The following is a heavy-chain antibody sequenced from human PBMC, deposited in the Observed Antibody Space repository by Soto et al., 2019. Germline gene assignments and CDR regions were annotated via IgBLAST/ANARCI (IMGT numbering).Heavy chain of an antibody. Sequence: SETLSLTCTVSGDSFSSYYWTWIRQPPGKGLEWIGYIYYSGSTYYNPSLKSRVTMSVDTSRNQFSLKLSSVTAADTAVYYCARHRLGGSYDYWGQGTLVTVSS. CDR2: IYYSGST. CDR3: ARHRLGGSYDY. D-gene: IGHD1-26*01. CDR1: GDSFSSYY. J-gene: IGHJ4*02. V-gene: IGHV4-59*08.